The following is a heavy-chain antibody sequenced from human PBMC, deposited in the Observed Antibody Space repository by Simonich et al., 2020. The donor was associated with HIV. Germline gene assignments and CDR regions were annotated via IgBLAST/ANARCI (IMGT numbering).Heavy chain of an antibody. J-gene: IGHJ6*03. D-gene: IGHD6-13*01. CDR1: GGSISSSNYY. CDR2: INHSGST. V-gene: IGHV4-39*07. CDR3: ARGQQPSSYYYYYMDV. Sequence: QVLLQESGPGLVKPSETLSLTCSVSGGSISSSNYYWGWIRQPPGKGLEWIGEINHSGSTNYNPSLKSRVTISVDTSKNQFSLKLSSVTAADTAVYYCARGQQPSSYYYYYMDVWGKGTTVTVSS.